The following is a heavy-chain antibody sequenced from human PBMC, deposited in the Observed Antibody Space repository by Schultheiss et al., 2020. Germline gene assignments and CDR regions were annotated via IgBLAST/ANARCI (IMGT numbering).Heavy chain of an antibody. D-gene: IGHD7-27*01. V-gene: IGHV3-33*06. Sequence: GGSLRLSCAASGFTFSSHAMHWVRQAPGKGLEWVAVIWYDGSNKYYADSVKGRFTISRDNSRKIVYLEMDSLRAEDTAVYYCAKDLTWGWGGDYWGQGTVGTVSS. CDR2: IWYDGSNK. J-gene: IGHJ4*02. CDR3: AKDLTWGWGGDY. CDR1: GFTFSSHA.